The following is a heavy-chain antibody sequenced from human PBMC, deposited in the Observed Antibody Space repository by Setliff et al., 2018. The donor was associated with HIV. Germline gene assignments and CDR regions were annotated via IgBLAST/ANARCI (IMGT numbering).Heavy chain of an antibody. J-gene: IGHJ5*02. V-gene: IGHV7-4-1*02. Sequence: ASVKVSCKTSGYNFENYAINWVRQAPGQGLEWMGWINANSGSPTYAQAFTERFFFSVDTSVTTAYLQISSLKAEDTAIYYCARALYGDYGGDVNWMDPWGQGTLVTVSS. D-gene: IGHD4-17*01. CDR2: INANSGSP. CDR3: ARALYGDYGGDVNWMDP. CDR1: GYNFENYA.